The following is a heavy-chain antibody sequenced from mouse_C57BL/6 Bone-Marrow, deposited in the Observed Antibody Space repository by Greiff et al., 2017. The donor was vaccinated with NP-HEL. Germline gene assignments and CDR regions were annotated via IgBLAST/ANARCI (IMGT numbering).Heavy chain of an antibody. CDR1: GYTFTSYG. V-gene: IGHV1-81*01. CDR3: ARGNYYSNYRWYFDV. Sequence: VQLQQSGAELARPGASVKLSCKASGYTFTSYGISWVKQRTGQGLEWIGEIYPRSGNTYYNEKFKGKATLTADKSSSTAYMELRSLTSEDSAVYFCARGNYYSNYRWYFDVWGTGTTVTVSS. J-gene: IGHJ1*03. CDR2: IYPRSGNT. D-gene: IGHD2-5*01.